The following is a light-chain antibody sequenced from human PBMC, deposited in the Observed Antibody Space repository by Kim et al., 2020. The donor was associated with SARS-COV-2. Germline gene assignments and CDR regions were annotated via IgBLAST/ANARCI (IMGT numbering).Light chain of an antibody. V-gene: IGLV1-44*01. CDR3: AAWDDSLNVWV. CDR2: SNN. J-gene: IGLJ3*02. Sequence: QSVLTQPPSASGTPGQRVNISCSGSSSNIGSNTVNWYQQLPGTAPKLLIYSNNQRPSGVPDRFSGSKSGTSASLAISGLQSEDEADYYCAAWDDSLNVWVFGGGTQLTVL. CDR1: SSNIGSNT.